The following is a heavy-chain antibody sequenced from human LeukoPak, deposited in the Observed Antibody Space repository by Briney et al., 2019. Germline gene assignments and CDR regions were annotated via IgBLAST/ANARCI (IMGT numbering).Heavy chain of an antibody. D-gene: IGHD3-3*01. CDR1: GFTFSSYG. CDR3: AKISDLRFLEWLSPDFDY. V-gene: IGHV3-30*02. Sequence: GGSLRLSCAASGFTFSSYGMHWVRQAPGKGLEWVAFIRYDGSNKYYADSVKGRFTISRDNSKNTLYLQMNSLRAEDTAVYYCAKISDLRFLEWLSPDFDYWGQGTLVTVSS. CDR2: IRYDGSNK. J-gene: IGHJ4*02.